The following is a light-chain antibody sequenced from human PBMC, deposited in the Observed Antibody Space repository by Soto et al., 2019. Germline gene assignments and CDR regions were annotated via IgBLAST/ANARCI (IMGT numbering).Light chain of an antibody. CDR1: QSVSNN. V-gene: IGKV3D-15*01. Sequence: EIVMTQSPATLSVSPGERATLSCRASQSVSNNYLAWYQQKPGQAPRLLIYSTSSRATGIPDRFSGSGSGTEFTLTISSLQSEDFAVYYCQQYKNWPPITFGQGTRLEIK. J-gene: IGKJ5*01. CDR3: QQYKNWPPIT. CDR2: STS.